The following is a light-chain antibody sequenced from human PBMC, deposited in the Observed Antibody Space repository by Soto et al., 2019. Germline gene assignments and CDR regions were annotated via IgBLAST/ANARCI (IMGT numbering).Light chain of an antibody. CDR2: PNT. Sequence: QSVLTQPPSVSGAPGQRVTISCTGSSSNIGAGFDVHWYQQLPGTAPRLLIYPNTHRPSGVPDRISGSKSGTSASLAITGLQAEDEADYYCQSYDSSLSTYVFGTGTKLTVL. CDR3: QSYDSSLSTYV. CDR1: SSNIGAGFD. V-gene: IGLV1-40*01. J-gene: IGLJ1*01.